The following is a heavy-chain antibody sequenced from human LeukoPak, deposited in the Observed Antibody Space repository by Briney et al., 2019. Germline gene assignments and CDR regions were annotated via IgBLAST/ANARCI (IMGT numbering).Heavy chain of an antibody. CDR2: IKQDGSKK. V-gene: IGHV3-7*01. J-gene: IGHJ4*02. D-gene: IGHD3-3*01. CDR3: ARVWSDCYVTNCYISEY. Sequence: GGSLRLSCVASGFPFSSYWMTWVRQAPGKGLEWVANIKQDGSKKSYVDSVKGRFTISRDNAKNSLYLQMISLRAEDTAVYYCARVWSDCYVTNCYISEYWGQGTLVTDSS. CDR1: GFPFSSYW.